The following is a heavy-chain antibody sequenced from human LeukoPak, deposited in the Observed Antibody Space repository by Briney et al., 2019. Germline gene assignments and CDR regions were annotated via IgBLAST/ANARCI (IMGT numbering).Heavy chain of an antibody. CDR1: GDSISNYY. V-gene: IGHV4-59*01. CDR3: ARAAYSSGWYLDP. CDR2: IYYSGST. D-gene: IGHD6-19*01. J-gene: IGHJ5*02. Sequence: SETLSLTCSVSGDSISNYYWGWIRQPPGKGLEWIGYIYYSGSTTYNPSLKSRVSISVDTSKNQFSLKLGSVTAADTAVYYCARAAYSSGWYLDPWGQGTLVTVSS.